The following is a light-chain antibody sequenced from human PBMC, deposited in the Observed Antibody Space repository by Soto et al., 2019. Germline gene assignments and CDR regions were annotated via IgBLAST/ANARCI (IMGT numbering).Light chain of an antibody. J-gene: IGKJ4*01. CDR1: QTVGKD. CDR3: QQRSAWPFT. V-gene: IGKV3-11*01. CDR2: DAS. Sequence: IVLTQSPATLSLSPGERASLSCRASQTVGKDLAWYQFRPGQARRLLSFDASPRATGVPPRFSGSRSGSDFPLTTRSLDPGDFALYYCQQRSAWPFTFGGGTSVLIK.